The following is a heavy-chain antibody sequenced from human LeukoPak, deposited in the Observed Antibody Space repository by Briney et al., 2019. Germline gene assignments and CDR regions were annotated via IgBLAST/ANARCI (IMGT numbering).Heavy chain of an antibody. CDR3: ARDFGLTGKVDY. D-gene: IGHD1-20*01. V-gene: IGHV3-64*01. CDR1: GFTFSRYA. J-gene: IGHJ4*02. CDR2: ISSNGGST. Sequence: GGPLRLSCAASGFTFSRYAMHWVRQAPGKGLESVSAISSNGGSTYYANSMKGRFTISRDNSKNTLYLQMGSLRAEGLAVYYCARDFGLTGKVDYWGQGTLVTVSS.